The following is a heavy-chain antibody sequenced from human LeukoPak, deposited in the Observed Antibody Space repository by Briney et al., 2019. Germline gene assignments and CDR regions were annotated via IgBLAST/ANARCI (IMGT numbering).Heavy chain of an antibody. D-gene: IGHD4-17*01. CDR3: GRGGDYGVKIDY. CDR2: ISVSGGST. Sequence: PGGSLRLSCAASGFTFISHAMSWVRQAPGKGLEWVSAISVSGGSTYYRDSVKGRFTISRDNSKNTLYLQMNSLRAEDTAVYYCGRGGDYGVKIDYWGRGSLVTVSS. V-gene: IGHV3-23*01. CDR1: GFTFISHA. J-gene: IGHJ4*02.